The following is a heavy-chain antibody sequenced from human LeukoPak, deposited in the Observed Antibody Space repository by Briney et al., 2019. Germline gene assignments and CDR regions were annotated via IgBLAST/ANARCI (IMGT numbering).Heavy chain of an antibody. CDR2: ISSSSGTI. CDR1: GFTFNSYS. V-gene: IGHV3-48*02. CDR3: TTVSGFRFDP. Sequence: AGSLRLSCAASGFTFNSYSMNWVRQAPGKGLEWVSYISSSSGTIYYADSVKGRFTISRDNAKNSLYLQMNSLRDEDTAVYYCTTVSGFRFDPWGQGTLVTVSS. D-gene: IGHD1-1*01. J-gene: IGHJ5*02.